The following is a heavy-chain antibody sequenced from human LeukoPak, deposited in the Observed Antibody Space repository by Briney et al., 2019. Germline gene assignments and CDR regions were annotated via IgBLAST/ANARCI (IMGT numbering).Heavy chain of an antibody. V-gene: IGHV3-48*01. CDR1: GFNFSIYS. J-gene: IGHJ4*02. CDR3: TREGINVWSEDGPAWENY. Sequence: QCGGSLRLSCAVSGFNFSIYSMNWVRHAPGEGLGWVSYITRSSTTIYYADSVKGRFPISRDNAKNPLYLQMNSLRAEDTAVYYCTREGINVWSEDGPAWENYWGQRTLVTLSS. D-gene: IGHD3-3*01. CDR2: ITRSSTTI.